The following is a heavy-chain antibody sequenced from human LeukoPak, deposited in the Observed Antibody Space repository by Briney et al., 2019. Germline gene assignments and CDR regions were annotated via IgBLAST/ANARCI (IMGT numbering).Heavy chain of an antibody. CDR2: ISGSGLST. CDR3: AKDRCIGGFCYFDY. J-gene: IGHJ4*02. D-gene: IGHD2-15*01. Sequence: GGSLTLTCAASGFTFTSYAMTWVRQPPGKGLEWVSVISGSGLSTYYADSVQGRFTVSRDNYKNNTLYLQMNSLRAEDTAVYYCAKDRCIGGFCYFDYWGQGTPVTVSS. V-gene: IGHV3-23*01. CDR1: GFTFTSYA.